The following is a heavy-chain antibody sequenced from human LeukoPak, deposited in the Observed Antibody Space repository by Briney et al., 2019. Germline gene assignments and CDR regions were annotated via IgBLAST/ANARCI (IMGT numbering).Heavy chain of an antibody. CDR2: ISSSGSTI. V-gene: IGHV3-48*01. D-gene: IGHD1-1*01. CDR1: GFTFSSYA. CDR3: ARVPTTYGMDV. J-gene: IGHJ6*02. Sequence: GRSLRLSCAASGFTFSSYAMHWVRQAPGKGLEWVSYISSSGSTISHADSVQGRFTVSRDNAKNSLYLQMNSLRAEDTAVYYCARVPTTYGMDVWGQGTTVTVSS.